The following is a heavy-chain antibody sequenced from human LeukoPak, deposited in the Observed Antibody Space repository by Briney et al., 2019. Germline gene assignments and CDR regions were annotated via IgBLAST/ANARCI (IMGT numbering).Heavy chain of an antibody. Sequence: SETLSLTCTVSGDSVSSSSYYWGWIRQPPGEGLEWIGSIYYSGSTYYNPSLKSRVTISVDTSKNQFSLKLSSVTAADTAVYNCARNGNSLGYWGQGTLVTVSS. J-gene: IGHJ4*02. CDR3: ARNGNSLGY. CDR2: IYYSGST. CDR1: GDSVSSSSYY. V-gene: IGHV4-39*01. D-gene: IGHD4-23*01.